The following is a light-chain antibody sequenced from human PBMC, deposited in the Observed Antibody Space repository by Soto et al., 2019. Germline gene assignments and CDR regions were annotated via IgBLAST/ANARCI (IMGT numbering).Light chain of an antibody. V-gene: IGKV3-20*01. Sequence: EIVLTQSPGTLSLSPGERATLSCRASQSVSTNYLAWYQKKPGQAPRLLIYGASSRATGIADRFSGSGSGTDFTLTISSLQSEDFAVYYCQQYNNWPLTFGGGTKVDIK. CDR2: GAS. CDR3: QQYNNWPLT. J-gene: IGKJ4*01. CDR1: QSVSTNY.